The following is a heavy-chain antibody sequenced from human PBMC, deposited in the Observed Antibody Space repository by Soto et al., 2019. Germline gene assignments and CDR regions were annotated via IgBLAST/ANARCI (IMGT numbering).Heavy chain of an antibody. V-gene: IGHV4-59*08. Sequence: SETLSLTCTVSGGYICSYYWSWIRQPPGKGLEWIGYIYYSGSTNYNPSLKSRVTISVDTSKNQFSLKLSSVTAADTAVYYCAAPPSYYDFWSGYPPTWFDPWGQGTLVTVSS. D-gene: IGHD3-3*01. CDR1: GGYICSYY. J-gene: IGHJ5*02. CDR3: AAPPSYYDFWSGYPPTWFDP. CDR2: IYYSGST.